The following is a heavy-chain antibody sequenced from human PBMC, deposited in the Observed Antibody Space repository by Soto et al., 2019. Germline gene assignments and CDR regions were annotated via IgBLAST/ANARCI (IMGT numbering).Heavy chain of an antibody. D-gene: IGHD5-12*01. V-gene: IGHV5-51*01. J-gene: IGHJ4*02. CDR2: IYPGDSET. Sequence: VESVKISCNASGYDFARTWIGWVRQLPGKGLDWLGIIYPGDSETRYSPSFRGQVTFSVDMSISTAYLQWSSLKTSDIAIYYCARLVGAYDSYFDHWGQGTRVTVSS. CDR3: ARLVGAYDSYFDH. CDR1: GYDFARTW.